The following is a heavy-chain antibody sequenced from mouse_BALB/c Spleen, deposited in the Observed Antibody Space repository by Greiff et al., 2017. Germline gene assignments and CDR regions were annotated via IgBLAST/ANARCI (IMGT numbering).Heavy chain of an antibody. CDR2: INPSNGGT. Sequence: VQLQQPGAELVKPGASVKLSCKASGYTFTSYYMYWVKQRPGQGLEWIGGINPSNGGTNFNAKFKRKATLTVDKSSRTAYMPLSSLTSEDSAVYYCTTLQRSFLDYWGQGTTLTVSA. J-gene: IGHJ2*01. V-gene: IGHV1S81*02. D-gene: IGHD1-1*01. CDR3: TTLQRSFLDY. CDR1: GYTFTSYY.